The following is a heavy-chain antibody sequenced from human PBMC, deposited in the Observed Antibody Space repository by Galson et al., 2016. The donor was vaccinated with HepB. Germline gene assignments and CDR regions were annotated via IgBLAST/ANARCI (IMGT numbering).Heavy chain of an antibody. V-gene: IGHV3-23*01. CDR1: GFTFSAYA. D-gene: IGHD6-19*01. Sequence: SLRLSCAASGFTFSAYAMTWVRQAPGKGLEWVSTISSGGSNTYYADSVKGRFTISRDNSKNTVSLQMNSLRAEDTAVYFCAKDMKRYSTGSDDAFDLWGQGTRVTVSS. J-gene: IGHJ3*01. CDR2: ISSGGSNT. CDR3: AKDMKRYSTGSDDAFDL.